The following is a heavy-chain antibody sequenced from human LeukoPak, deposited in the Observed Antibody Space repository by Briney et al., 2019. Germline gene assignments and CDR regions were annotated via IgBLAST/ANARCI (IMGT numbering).Heavy chain of an antibody. J-gene: IGHJ4*02. Sequence: PSETLSLTRAVYGGSFSGYYWSWIRQPPGKGLEWIGEINHSGSTNYNPSLKSRVTISVDTSKNQFSLKLSSVTAADTAVYYCARRPYYYDSSGYHGDDYWGQGTLVTVSS. D-gene: IGHD3-22*01. CDR3: ARRPYYYDSSGYHGDDY. CDR1: GGSFSGYY. V-gene: IGHV4-34*01. CDR2: INHSGST.